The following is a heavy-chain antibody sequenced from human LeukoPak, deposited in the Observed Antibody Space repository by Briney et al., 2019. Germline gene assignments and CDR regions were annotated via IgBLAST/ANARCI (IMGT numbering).Heavy chain of an antibody. CDR1: GGSFSGYY. CDR3: ARGKSGLDV. V-gene: IGHV4-34*01. CDR2: INHSRST. J-gene: IGHJ6*02. Sequence: SETLSLTCAVYGGSFSGYYWSWIRQPPGKGLEWIGEINHSRSTNYNPSLKSRVTISVDTAKNQFSLKLSSVTAADTAVYYCARGKSGLDVWGQGTTVTVSS.